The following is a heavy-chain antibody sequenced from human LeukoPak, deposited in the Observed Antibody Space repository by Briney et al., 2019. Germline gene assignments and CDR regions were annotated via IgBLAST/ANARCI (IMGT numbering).Heavy chain of an antibody. CDR3: ARGGYTAAGFSLDY. D-gene: IGHD6-13*01. CDR2: INPNSGGT. V-gene: IGHV1-2*02. Sequence: GASVKVSCKASGYTFTGYYMHWVRQAPGQGLEWMGWINPNSGGTNYAQKFQGRVTMTRDTSISTAYMELSSLRSEDTAVYYCARGGYTAAGFSLDYWGQGTLVTVSS. J-gene: IGHJ4*02. CDR1: GYTFTGYY.